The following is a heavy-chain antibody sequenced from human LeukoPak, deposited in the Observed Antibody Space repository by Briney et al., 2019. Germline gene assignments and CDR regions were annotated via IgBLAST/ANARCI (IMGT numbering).Heavy chain of an antibody. J-gene: IGHJ5*02. D-gene: IGHD3-3*01. CDR2: INAGNGNT. CDR1: GYTFTSYA. Sequence: ASVKVSCKASGYTFTSYAMHWVRQAPGQRLEWMGWINAGNGNTKYSQKYQGRVTITRDTSASTAYMELSSLRPEDTAVYYCARDVLRFLEWRNWFDPWGQGTLVTVSS. V-gene: IGHV1-3*01. CDR3: ARDVLRFLEWRNWFDP.